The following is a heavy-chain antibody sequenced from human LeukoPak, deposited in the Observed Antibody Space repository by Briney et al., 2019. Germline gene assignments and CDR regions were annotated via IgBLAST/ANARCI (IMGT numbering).Heavy chain of an antibody. CDR3: ARSYSNHLFGMDV. CDR1: GFTVSSYY. D-gene: IGHD4-11*01. Sequence: GGSLRLSCAASGFTVSSYYMTWVRKAPGKALEWVAVMYSGGSTYYADSVKDRVAISRDNSQNTVFLQMNSVRVEDTAVYYCARSYSNHLFGMDVWGQGTAVTVSS. J-gene: IGHJ6*02. CDR2: MYSGGST. V-gene: IGHV3-66*01.